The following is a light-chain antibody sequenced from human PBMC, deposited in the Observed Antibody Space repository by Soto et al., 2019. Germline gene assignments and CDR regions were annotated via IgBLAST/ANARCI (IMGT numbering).Light chain of an antibody. CDR2: ATS. J-gene: IGKJ5*01. CDR3: QQYNSYPRT. V-gene: IGKV1D-16*01. CDR1: QGINKL. Sequence: DIPMTQSPSSLCASEGDRVTITCRASQGINKLLAWYQQKPGKAPRSLIKATSTVQSGVPSRFSGSGSETDFTLTISSLQPEDFATYYRQQYNSYPRTFGQGTRLEI.